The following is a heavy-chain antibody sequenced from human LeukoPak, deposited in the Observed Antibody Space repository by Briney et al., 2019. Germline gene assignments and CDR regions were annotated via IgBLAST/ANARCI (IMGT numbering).Heavy chain of an antibody. CDR3: ARDPGYYGSGTRGAFDF. D-gene: IGHD3-10*01. J-gene: IGHJ3*01. V-gene: IGHV4-4*07. Sequence: SETLSLTCTVSGGSISSYYWSWIRQPAGKGLEWIGRIYTSGSTKYNPSLKSRVTMSVDTSKNQFSLKLSSVTAADTAVYYCARDPGYYGSGTRGAFDFWGQGTMVTVSS. CDR2: IYTSGST. CDR1: GGSISSYY.